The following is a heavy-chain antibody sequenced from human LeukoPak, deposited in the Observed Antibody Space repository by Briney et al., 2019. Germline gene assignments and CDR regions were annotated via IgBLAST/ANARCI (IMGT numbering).Heavy chain of an antibody. CDR3: ARPHVNGWFDP. V-gene: IGHV4-61*10. D-gene: IGHD1-1*01. CDR2: IYYSGST. J-gene: IGHJ5*02. CDR1: GGSISSETYY. Sequence: SETLSLTCTVSGGSISSETYYWTWGRQPAGKGLEWIGYIYYSGSTNYNPSLKSRVTISVDTSKNQFSLKLSSVTAADTAVYYCARPHVNGWFDPWGQGTLVTVSS.